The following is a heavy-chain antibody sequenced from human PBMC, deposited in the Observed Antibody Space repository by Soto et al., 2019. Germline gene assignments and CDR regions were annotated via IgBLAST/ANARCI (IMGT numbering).Heavy chain of an antibody. V-gene: IGHV3-30*18. CDR2: ISYDGSNK. CDR3: AKTITMVRGVTAGAYYYYGMDV. D-gene: IGHD3-10*01. Sequence: LRLSCAASGFTFSSYGMHWVRQAPVNVLEWVAVISYDGSNKYYADSVKGRFTISRDNSKNTLYLQMNSLRAEDTAVYYCAKTITMVRGVTAGAYYYYGMDVWGQGTTVTVSS. J-gene: IGHJ6*02. CDR1: GFTFSSYG.